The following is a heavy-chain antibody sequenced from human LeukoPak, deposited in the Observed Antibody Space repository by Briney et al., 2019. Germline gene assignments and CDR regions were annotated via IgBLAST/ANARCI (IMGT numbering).Heavy chain of an antibody. Sequence: SETLSLTCAVSGGSISSSNWWSWVRQPPGKGLEWIGEIYHSGSTNYNPSLKSRVTISVDKSKNQFSLKLSSVTAADTAVYYCARAAPDEWELPYYYGMDVWGQGTTVTVSS. CDR1: GGSISSSNW. J-gene: IGHJ6*02. D-gene: IGHD1-26*01. CDR2: IYHSGST. CDR3: ARAAPDEWELPYYYGMDV. V-gene: IGHV4-4*02.